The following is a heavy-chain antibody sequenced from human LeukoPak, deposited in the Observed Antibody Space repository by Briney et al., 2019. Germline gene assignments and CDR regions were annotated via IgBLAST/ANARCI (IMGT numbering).Heavy chain of an antibody. CDR3: ARSSKVGSYGDYFDY. J-gene: IGHJ4*02. Sequence: SETLSLTCTVSGGSISSNYWSWIRQPPGKGLEWIGYIYYSGSTNYNPSLNSRVTMSVDTSKNQFSLKLRSVTAADTAVYYCARSSKVGSYGDYFDYWGQGTLGPVSS. CDR2: IYYSGST. D-gene: IGHD3-16*01. CDR1: GGSISSNY. V-gene: IGHV4-59*01.